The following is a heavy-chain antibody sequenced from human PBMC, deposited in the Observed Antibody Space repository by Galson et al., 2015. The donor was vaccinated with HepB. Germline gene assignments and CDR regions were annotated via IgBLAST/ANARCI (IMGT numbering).Heavy chain of an antibody. V-gene: IGHV1-69*06. CDR1: GGTFSSYA. CDR3: ARAGIAAGTYNWFDP. CDR2: IIPIFGTA. D-gene: IGHD6-13*01. J-gene: IGHJ5*02. Sequence: SVKVSCKASGGTFSSYAISWVRQAPGQGLGWMGGIIPIFGTANYAQKFQGRVTITADKSTSTAYMELSSLRSEDTAVYYCARAGIAAGTYNWFDPWGQGTLVTVSS.